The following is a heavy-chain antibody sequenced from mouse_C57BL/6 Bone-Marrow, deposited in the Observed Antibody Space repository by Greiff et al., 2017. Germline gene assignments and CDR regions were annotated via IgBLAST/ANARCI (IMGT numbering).Heavy chain of an antibody. CDR3: ARSSLAWFAY. J-gene: IGHJ3*01. CDR1: GYTFTSYW. Sequence: QVQLQQSGAELAKPGASVKLSCKASGYTFTSYWMHWVKQRPGQGLEWIGYINPSSGYTKYNQKFKDKATLTADKSSRTDYMQLSSLTYEDSAVYYCARSSLAWFAYWGQGTLVTVSA. D-gene: IGHD4-1*01. CDR2: INPSSGYT. V-gene: IGHV1-7*01.